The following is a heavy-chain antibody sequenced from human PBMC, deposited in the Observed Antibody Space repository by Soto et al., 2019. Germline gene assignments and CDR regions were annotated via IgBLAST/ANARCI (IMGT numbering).Heavy chain of an antibody. CDR3: AKVFRQIVVVSQYYFDY. CDR2: TYYRSRWYF. Sequence: SQTLSLTCDISGDSVSTNTATWDWIRQSPSRGLEWLGRTYYRSRWYFDYAVSVKSRITISPDISNNQVSLQLTSVTPDDTAVYYCAKVFRQIVVVSQYYFDYWGQGTLVTVSS. CDR1: GDSVSTNTAT. J-gene: IGHJ4*02. V-gene: IGHV6-1*01. D-gene: IGHD3-22*01.